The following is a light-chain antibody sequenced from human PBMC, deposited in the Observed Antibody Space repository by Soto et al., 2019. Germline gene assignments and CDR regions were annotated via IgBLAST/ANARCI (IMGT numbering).Light chain of an antibody. J-gene: IGKJ1*01. Sequence: DIVMTQSPATLSVSPGERATLSCRASQSVSSNLAWYQQKPGQAPRLLIYGASNRATGIPDRFSGSGSGTDFTLTTSRLEPEDFAVYYCQQYGSSGTFGQGTKVE. CDR3: QQYGSSGT. CDR2: GAS. CDR1: QSVSSN. V-gene: IGKV3-20*01.